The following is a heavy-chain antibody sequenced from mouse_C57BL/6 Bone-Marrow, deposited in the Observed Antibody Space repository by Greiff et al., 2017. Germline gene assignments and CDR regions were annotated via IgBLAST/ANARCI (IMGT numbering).Heavy chain of an antibody. D-gene: IGHD1-2*01. CDR1: GYSCSRYT. J-gene: IGHJ3*01. CDR2: INPSSGYT. Sequence: QEQLKQSWAELARACASVKMSCKAYGYSCSRYTLHSVKQRPGRGMEWIGYINPSSGYTTYNQKFKDKATLTADKSSSTAYMQLSSLTSEDSVVYYCASPRVYHSYCKGWFAYW. V-gene: IGHV1-4*01. CDR3: ASPRVYHSYCKGWFAY.